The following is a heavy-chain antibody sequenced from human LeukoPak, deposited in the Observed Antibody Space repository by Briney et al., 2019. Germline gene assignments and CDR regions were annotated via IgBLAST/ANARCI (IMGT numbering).Heavy chain of an antibody. D-gene: IGHD1-26*01. J-gene: IGHJ3*02. CDR1: GGTFSSYA. CDR3: ARDSAGASGGNAFDI. Sequence: ASVKVSCKASGGTFSSYAISWVRQAPGQGLEWMGIISPSGGGTTYAQKFQGRVTMTRDTSTSTVYMELSSLRSGDTAVYYCARDSAGASGGNAFDIWGQGTMVTVSS. V-gene: IGHV1-46*01. CDR2: ISPSGGGT.